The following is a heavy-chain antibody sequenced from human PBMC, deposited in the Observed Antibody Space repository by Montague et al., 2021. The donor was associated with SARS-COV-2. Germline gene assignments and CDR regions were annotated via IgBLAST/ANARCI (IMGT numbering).Heavy chain of an antibody. CDR2: IYGDDDS. D-gene: IGHD3-9*01. CDR3: AHFGILRYFDP. V-gene: IGHV2-5*02. Sequence: VKPTQTLTLTCTFSGFSLSTSEVGVGWIRQPPGKAPEFLALIYGDDDSRYKPSLKSRLTITKVTSKNQVVLTMTNVDPVDTATYYCAHFGILRYFDPWGQGTLVTVSS. CDR1: GFSLSTSEVG. J-gene: IGHJ5*02.